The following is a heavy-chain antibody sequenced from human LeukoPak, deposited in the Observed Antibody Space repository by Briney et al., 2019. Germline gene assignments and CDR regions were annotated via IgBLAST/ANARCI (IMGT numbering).Heavy chain of an antibody. V-gene: IGHV3-21*01. CDR2: ISSSSSYI. Sequence: GGSLRLSCAASGFTFSSYSMNWARQAPGKGLEWVSSISSSSSYIYYADSVKGRFTISRDNAKNSLYLQMNSLRAEDTAVYYCARDRYPGGMDVWGQGTTVTVSS. CDR3: ARDRYPGGMDV. CDR1: GFTFSSYS. D-gene: IGHD2-2*02. J-gene: IGHJ6*02.